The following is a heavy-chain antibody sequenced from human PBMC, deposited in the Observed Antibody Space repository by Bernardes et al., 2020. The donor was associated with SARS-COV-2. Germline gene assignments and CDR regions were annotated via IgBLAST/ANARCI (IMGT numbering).Heavy chain of an antibody. D-gene: IGHD3-3*01. CDR3: ARDRMRGTTISGVVRRTSGGGIDV. J-gene: IGHJ6*02. CDR1: GGSISRGNYY. CDR2: IYYSGGT. Sequence: SETLSLTRTVTGGSISRGNYYWGWIRQHPGQGLEWIGYIYYSGGTYYNRSLKSPVTISIDTSANQLSLRLSSVTAADTAVYYCARDRMRGTTISGVVRRTSGGGIDVWGQGTTVIVSS. V-gene: IGHV4-31*01.